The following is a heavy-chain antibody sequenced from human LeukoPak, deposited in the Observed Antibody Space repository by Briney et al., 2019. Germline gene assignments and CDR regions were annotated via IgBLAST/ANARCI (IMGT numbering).Heavy chain of an antibody. CDR3: ARGRGSSWYWEYFQH. D-gene: IGHD6-13*01. J-gene: IGHJ1*01. CDR1: GGSFSGDY. CDR2: INHSGST. V-gene: IGHV4-34*01. Sequence: SETLSLTCAVYGGSFSGDYWSWIRQPPGKGLEWIGEINHSGSTNYNPSLKSRVTISVDTSKNQFSLKLSSVTAADTAVYYCARGRGSSWYWEYFQHWGQGTLVTVSS.